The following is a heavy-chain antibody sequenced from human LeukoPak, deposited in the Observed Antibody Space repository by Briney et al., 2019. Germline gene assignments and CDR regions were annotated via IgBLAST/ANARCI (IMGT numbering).Heavy chain of an antibody. V-gene: IGHV3-33*08. Sequence: GGSLRLSCAASGFTFSSYAMHWVRQAPGKGLEWVAVIWYDGSNKYYADSVKGRFTISRDNSKNTLYLQMNSLRAEDTAVYYCARGGYCSSTSCYGGYYYYYGMDVWGQGTTVTVSS. CDR1: GFTFSSYA. CDR2: IWYDGSNK. J-gene: IGHJ6*02. D-gene: IGHD2-2*03. CDR3: ARGGYCSSTSCYGGYYYYYGMDV.